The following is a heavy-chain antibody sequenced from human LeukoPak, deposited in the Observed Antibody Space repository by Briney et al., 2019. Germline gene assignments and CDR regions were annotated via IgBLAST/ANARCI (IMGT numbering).Heavy chain of an antibody. CDR3: ARHGGVVRGEGSDAFDI. CDR1: GGSISSYF. J-gene: IGHJ3*02. CDR2: VSNSGST. Sequence: PETLSLTCTVSGGSISSYFWSWIRQPPGKGLEWIGYVSNSGSTNSNPSLKSRLTISADTSKNQFSLKMSSVTAADTAVYYCARHGGVVRGEGSDAFDIWGQGTLVIVSS. D-gene: IGHD3-10*01. V-gene: IGHV4-59*08.